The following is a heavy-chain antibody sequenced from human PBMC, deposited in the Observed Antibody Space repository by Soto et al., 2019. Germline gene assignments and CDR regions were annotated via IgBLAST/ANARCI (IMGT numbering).Heavy chain of an antibody. J-gene: IGHJ6*02. V-gene: IGHV6-1*01. CDR3: ARAEYRSSNGNYYYYGMDV. Sequence: SETLSLTCAISGDSVSSNSAAWNWIRQSPSRGLEWLGRTYYRSKWYNDYAVSVKSRITINPDTSKNQFSLQLNSVTPEDTAVYYCARAEYRSSNGNYYYYGMDVWGQGTTVTVYS. CDR1: GDSVSSNSAA. D-gene: IGHD6-6*01. CDR2: TYYRSKWYN.